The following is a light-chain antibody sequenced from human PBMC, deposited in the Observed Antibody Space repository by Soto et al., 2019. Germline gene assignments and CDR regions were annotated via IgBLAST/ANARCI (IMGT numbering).Light chain of an antibody. J-gene: IGKJ4*01. CDR1: QRVSPS. V-gene: IGKV3-11*01. CDR3: QQRSTWPLT. Sequence: EIVMTQSPATLSLSTGERATLSGRASQRVSPSLAWYQQKPCQAPRLLLYDASKRATGIPGRFSGSGSGTDFTLSIISLEPEDFAVYYFQQRSTWPLTFGGGTTVPIQ. CDR2: DAS.